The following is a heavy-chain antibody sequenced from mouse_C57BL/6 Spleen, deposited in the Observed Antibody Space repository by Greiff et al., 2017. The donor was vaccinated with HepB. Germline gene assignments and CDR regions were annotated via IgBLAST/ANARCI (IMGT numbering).Heavy chain of an antibody. D-gene: IGHD2-1*01. CDR3: ARHEVGRYGNYPYYYAMDY. CDR1: GYTFTEYT. J-gene: IGHJ4*01. CDR2: FYPGSGSI. V-gene: IGHV1-62-2*01. Sequence: VQLQQSGAELVKPGASVKLSCKASGYTFTEYTIHWVKQRSGQGLEWIGWFYPGSGSIKYNEKFKDKATLTADKSSSTVYMELSRLTSEDSAVYFCARHEVGRYGNYPYYYAMDYWGQGTSVTGSS.